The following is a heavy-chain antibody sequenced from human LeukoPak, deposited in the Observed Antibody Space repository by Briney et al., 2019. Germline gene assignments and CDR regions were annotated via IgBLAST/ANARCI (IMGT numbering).Heavy chain of an antibody. CDR1: GFTFSSYA. CDR2: ITPSSSYI. V-gene: IGHV3-21*01. J-gene: IGHJ4*02. CDR3: ARMVLGAAGSVDFDC. D-gene: IGHD6-13*01. Sequence: PGGSLRLSCLVSGFTFSSYAMHWVRQAPGKGLEWVSSITPSSSYIFSGDSVKGRFTISRDNAKNSLYLQMNSLRAEDTAVYYCARMVLGAAGSVDFDCWGQGTLVTVSS.